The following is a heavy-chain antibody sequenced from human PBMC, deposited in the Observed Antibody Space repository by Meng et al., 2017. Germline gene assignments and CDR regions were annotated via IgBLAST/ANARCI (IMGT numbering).Heavy chain of an antibody. Sequence: GESLKISCAASGFTFSSYWMSWVRQAPGKGLEWVANIKQDGSEKYYVDSVNGRFTISRDNAKNSLYLQMNSLRAEDTAVYYCARGYCSGGSCYDAFDVWGQGTMVTVSS. D-gene: IGHD2-15*01. CDR1: GFTFSSYW. J-gene: IGHJ3*01. V-gene: IGHV3-7*04. CDR3: ARGYCSGGSCYDAFDV. CDR2: IKQDGSEK.